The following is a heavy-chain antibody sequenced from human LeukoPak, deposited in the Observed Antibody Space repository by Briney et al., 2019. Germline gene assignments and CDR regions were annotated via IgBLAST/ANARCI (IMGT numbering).Heavy chain of an antibody. Sequence: SETLSLTCTVSGGSISSSSYNWGWIRQPPGKGLEWIGSIYYSGSTYYNPSLKSRVTISVDTSKNQFSLKLSSVTAADTAVYYCARLKGADSSSYHFDYWGQGTLVTVSS. CDR2: IYYSGST. CDR3: ARLKGADSSSYHFDY. D-gene: IGHD6-6*01. V-gene: IGHV4-39*01. J-gene: IGHJ4*02. CDR1: GGSISSSSYN.